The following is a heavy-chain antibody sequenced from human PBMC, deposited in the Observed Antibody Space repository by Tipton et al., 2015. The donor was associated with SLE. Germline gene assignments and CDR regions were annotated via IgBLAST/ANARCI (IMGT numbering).Heavy chain of an antibody. D-gene: IGHD2-2*02. CDR2: ISSSSSYI. CDR1: GFTFSSYS. J-gene: IGHJ4*02. Sequence: SLRLSCAASGFTFSSYSMNWVRQAPGKGLERVSSISSSSSYIYYADSVKGRFTISRDNAKNSLYLQMNSLRAEDTAVYYCARDELRDIVVVPAAIPFDYWGQGTLVTVSS. CDR3: ARDELRDIVVVPAAIPFDY. V-gene: IGHV3-21*01.